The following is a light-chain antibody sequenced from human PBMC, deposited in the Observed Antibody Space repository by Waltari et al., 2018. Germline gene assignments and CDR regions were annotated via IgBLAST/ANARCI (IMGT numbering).Light chain of an antibody. CDR2: LTS. Sequence: DIVMTQSPLSLPVTPGEPASISCRSTQSLLHNNRDNYLDWYVQRPGQSPQLLIYLTSKRASGVPDRLSGIGSGTDFTLKISRVEAEDVGVYYCMQTLQTPFTFGGGTKVEIK. CDR3: MQTLQTPFT. CDR1: QSLLHNNRDNY. J-gene: IGKJ4*01. V-gene: IGKV2-28*01.